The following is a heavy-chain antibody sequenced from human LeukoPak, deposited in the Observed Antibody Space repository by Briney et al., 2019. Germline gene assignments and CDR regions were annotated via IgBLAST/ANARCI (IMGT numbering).Heavy chain of an antibody. CDR2: ISGSGGNT. J-gene: IGHJ4*02. CDR3: AKALDEEEATIN. CDR1: GFTFSSYA. V-gene: IGHV3-23*01. D-gene: IGHD5-24*01. Sequence: SGGSLRLSCAASGFTFSSYAMSWVRQAPGKGLEWVSAISGSGGNTYYADSVRGRFPISRDNSKNTLYLQMNSLRAEDTAVYYCAKALDEEEATINWGQGTLVTVSS.